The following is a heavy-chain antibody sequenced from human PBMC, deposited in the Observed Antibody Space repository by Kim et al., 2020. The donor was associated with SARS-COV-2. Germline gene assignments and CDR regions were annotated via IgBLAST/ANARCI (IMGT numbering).Heavy chain of an antibody. J-gene: IGHJ6*02. CDR2: IDSSDSYT. CDR1: GYSCTSYW. CDR3: ARVLYSSSPSYYYGMDV. V-gene: IGHV5-10-1*01. Sequence: GESLKISCKGSGYSCTSYWISWVRQMPGKGLEWMGRIDSSDSYTNYSPSFQGHVTISADKSISTAYLQWSTLKASDTAMYYCARVLYSSSPSYYYGMDVWGQGTTVTVSS. D-gene: IGHD6-6*01.